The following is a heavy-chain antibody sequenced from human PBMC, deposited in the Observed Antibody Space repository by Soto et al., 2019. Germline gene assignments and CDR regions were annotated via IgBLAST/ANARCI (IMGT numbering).Heavy chain of an antibody. CDR1: GFTFSSYG. CDR3: ARDREYSYGHPFDY. CDR2: ISYDGSNT. D-gene: IGHD5-18*01. J-gene: IGHJ4*02. V-gene: IGHV3-30*03. Sequence: QVQLVESGGGVVQPGRSLRLSCAASGFTFSSYGMHWVRQAQGKALEWVALISYDGSNTYYANSVKGRFTISRDNSKNTLYLQMNCLRAEDTAVYYCARDREYSYGHPFDYWGQGTLVTVSS.